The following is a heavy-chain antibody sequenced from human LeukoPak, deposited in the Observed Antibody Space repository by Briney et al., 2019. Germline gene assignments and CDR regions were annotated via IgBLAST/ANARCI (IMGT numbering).Heavy chain of an antibody. CDR3: ATRYYYDSSGYYPI. V-gene: IGHV3-23*01. J-gene: IGHJ3*02. Sequence: PGGSLRLSCAASGFTFSNYAMSWVRQAPGKGLEWISGITGGRSTYYADSVKGRFTISRDNSKNTLYLQMNSLRAEDTAVYYCATRYYYDSSGYYPIWGQGTMVTVSS. CDR2: ITGGRST. D-gene: IGHD3-22*01. CDR1: GFTFSNYA.